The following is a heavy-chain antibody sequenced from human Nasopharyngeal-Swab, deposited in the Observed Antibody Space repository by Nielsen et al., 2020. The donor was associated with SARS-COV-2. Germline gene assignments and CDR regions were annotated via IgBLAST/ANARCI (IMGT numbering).Heavy chain of an antibody. D-gene: IGHD3-22*01. J-gene: IGHJ4*02. CDR2: ISAYNGNT. V-gene: IGHV1-18*01. Sequence: ASVKVSCKASGYTFTSYGISWVRQAPGQGLEWMGWISAYNGNTNYTQKLQDRVTMTTDTSTSTAYMELRSLRSDDTAVYYCAREMYYYDSSGLDYWGQGTLVTVSS. CDR1: GYTFTSYG. CDR3: AREMYYYDSSGLDY.